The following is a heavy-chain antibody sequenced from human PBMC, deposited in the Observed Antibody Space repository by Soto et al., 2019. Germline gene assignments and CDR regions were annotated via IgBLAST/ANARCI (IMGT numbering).Heavy chain of an antibody. CDR2: IYYSGST. J-gene: IGHJ3*02. V-gene: IGHV4-39*01. D-gene: IGHD3-16*01. Sequence: QLQLQESGPGLVKPSETLSLTCTVSGGSISKSNYFWGWIRQPPGKGLEWIGSIYYSGSTSYNSSLKSRVTRSVDTSKNQFALRLNSVTAADTAVYYCASPTLGAFDIWGQGTKVTVSS. CDR1: GGSISKSNYF. CDR3: ASPTLGAFDI.